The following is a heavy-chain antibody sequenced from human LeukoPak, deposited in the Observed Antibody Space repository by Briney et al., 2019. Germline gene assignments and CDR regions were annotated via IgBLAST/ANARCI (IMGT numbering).Heavy chain of an antibody. Sequence: GASVKVSCKASGYTFTSYYMHWVRQAPGQGLEWMGIINPSGGSTSYAQKFQGRVTMTRDTSTSTVYMELSSLRSEDTAVYYCARGGARYYYDSSGYPLDYWGQGTLVTVSS. J-gene: IGHJ4*02. CDR2: INPSGGST. D-gene: IGHD3-22*01. CDR3: ARGGARYYYDSSGYPLDY. CDR1: GYTFTSYY. V-gene: IGHV1-46*01.